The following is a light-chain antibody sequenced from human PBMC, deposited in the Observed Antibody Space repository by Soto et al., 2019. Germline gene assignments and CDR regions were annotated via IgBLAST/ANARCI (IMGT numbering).Light chain of an antibody. CDR3: QSYDSSLSGVV. Sequence: QSVLTQPPSVSGAPGQRVTISCTGSSSNIGAGYDVHWYQQLPGTATKLLIYGNSNRPSGVPDRLSGSKSGTSASRAITGLQAEDEADYYCQSYDSSLSGVVFGGGTTLTVL. J-gene: IGLJ2*01. V-gene: IGLV1-40*01. CDR1: SSNIGAGYD. CDR2: GNS.